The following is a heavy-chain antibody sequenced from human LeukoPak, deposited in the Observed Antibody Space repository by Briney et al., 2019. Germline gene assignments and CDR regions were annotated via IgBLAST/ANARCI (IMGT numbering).Heavy chain of an antibody. CDR1: GFTFSGSA. CDR3: TRRDIAAHDY. J-gene: IGHJ4*02. V-gene: IGHV3-73*01. D-gene: IGHD6-13*01. Sequence: PGGSLRLSCAASGFTFSGSAMHWVRQASGKGLEWVGRIRSKANSYATAYAASVKGRFTISRDDSKNTAYLQMNSLKTEGTAVYYCTRRDIAAHDYWGQGTLVTVSS. CDR2: IRSKANSYAT.